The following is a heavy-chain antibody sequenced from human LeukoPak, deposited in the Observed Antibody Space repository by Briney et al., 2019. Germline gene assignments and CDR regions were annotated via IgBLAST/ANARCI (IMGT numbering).Heavy chain of an antibody. V-gene: IGHV3-7*01. CDR1: GFTLCKNW. Sequence: PGGSLSLSCAVSGFTLCKNWMTGVPDAPGRGVEWVASVKKDAREKYYGDSVKGRFTISRDNAKNTLYLQMNSLRAEDTAVYYCARYGVHWCGMYVWGQGTTVSVSS. J-gene: IGHJ6*02. D-gene: IGHD2-8*02. CDR2: VKKDAREK. CDR3: ARYGVHWCGMYV.